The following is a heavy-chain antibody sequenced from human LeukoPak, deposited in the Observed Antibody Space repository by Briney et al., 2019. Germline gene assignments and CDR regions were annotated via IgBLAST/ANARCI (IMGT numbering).Heavy chain of an antibody. CDR1: GGSISSGSYY. CDR2: IYTSGST. V-gene: IGHV4-61*02. Sequence: SETLSLTCTVSGGSISSGSYYWSWIRQPAGKGLEWIGRIYTSGSTNYNPSLKSRVTISVDTSKNQFSLKLSSVTAADTAVYYCARTLVRGVVGRGYYYYGMDVRGQGTTVTVSS. J-gene: IGHJ6*02. D-gene: IGHD3-10*01. CDR3: ARTLVRGVVGRGYYYYGMDV.